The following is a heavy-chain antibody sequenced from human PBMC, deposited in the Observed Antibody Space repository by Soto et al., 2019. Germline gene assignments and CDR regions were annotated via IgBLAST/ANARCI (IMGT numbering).Heavy chain of an antibody. CDR2: INAGNGNT. CDR1: GYTFTSYA. CDR3: ARGGIHPDY. V-gene: IGHV1-3*01. J-gene: IGHJ4*02. Sequence: QVQLVQSGAEVKKPGASVKVSCKASGYTFTSYAMHWVRQAPGQRLEWMGWINAGNGNTKYSQKFQDRVTITRDTSASTAYMELSSLRSEDTAVYYCARGGIHPDYWGQGTLVTVSS. D-gene: IGHD5-18*01.